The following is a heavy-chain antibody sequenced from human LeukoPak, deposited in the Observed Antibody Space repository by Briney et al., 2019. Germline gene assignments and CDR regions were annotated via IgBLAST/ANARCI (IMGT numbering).Heavy chain of an antibody. V-gene: IGHV4-4*02. D-gene: IGHD6-25*01. Sequence: SETLSLTCAVSGGSISSSNWWSWVRQPPGKGLEWIGEIYHSGSTNYNPSLKSRVTISVDKSKNQFSLKLSSVTAADTAVYYCARVSGSTPAAGYYYYYMDVWGKGTTVTVSS. CDR2: IYHSGST. CDR1: GGSISSSNW. J-gene: IGHJ6*03. CDR3: ARVSGSTPAAGYYYYYMDV.